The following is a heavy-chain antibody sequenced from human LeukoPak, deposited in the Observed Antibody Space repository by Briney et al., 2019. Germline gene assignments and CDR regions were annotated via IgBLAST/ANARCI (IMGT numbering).Heavy chain of an antibody. J-gene: IGHJ4*01. CDR1: GGSISSYY. Sequence: SETLSLTCTVSGGSISSYYWSWIRQPPGKGLEWIGEINHSGSTNYNPSLKSRVTISVDTSKNQFSLKLSSVTAADTAVYYCARGPPVSVWGSYRYTSPRKYYFDYWGQGTLVTVSS. V-gene: IGHV4-34*01. CDR3: ARGPPVSVWGSYRYTSPRKYYFDY. CDR2: INHSGST. D-gene: IGHD3-16*02.